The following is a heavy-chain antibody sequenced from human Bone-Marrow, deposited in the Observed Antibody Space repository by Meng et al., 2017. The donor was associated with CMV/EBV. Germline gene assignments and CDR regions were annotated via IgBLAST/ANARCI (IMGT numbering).Heavy chain of an antibody. J-gene: IGHJ4*02. CDR3: AKDLYLRSTSCLHY. Sequence: GGSLRLSCAASGFTFSSYAMSWVRQAPGKGLEWVSAISGSGGSTYYADSVKGRFTISRDNSKNTLYLQMNSLRAEDTAVYYCAKDLYLRSTSCLHYWGQGMLVTVSS. CDR1: GFTFSSYA. D-gene: IGHD2-2*01. V-gene: IGHV3-23*01. CDR2: ISGSGGST.